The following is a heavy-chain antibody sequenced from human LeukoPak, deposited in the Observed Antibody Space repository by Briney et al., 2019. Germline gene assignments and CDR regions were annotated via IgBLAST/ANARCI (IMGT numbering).Heavy chain of an antibody. D-gene: IGHD5-18*01. CDR1: GYTFTSYG. CDR3: ARVIGGYSYGDYFDY. J-gene: IGHJ4*02. Sequence: ASVKVSCKASGYTFTSYGISWVRQAPGQGLEWMGWTSAYNGNTNYAQKLQGRVTMTTDTSTSTAYMELRSLRSDDTAVYYCARVIGGYSYGDYFDYWGQGTLVTVSS. CDR2: TSAYNGNT. V-gene: IGHV1-18*01.